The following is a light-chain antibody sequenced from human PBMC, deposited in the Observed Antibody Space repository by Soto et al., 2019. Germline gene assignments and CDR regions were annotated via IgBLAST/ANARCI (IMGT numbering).Light chain of an antibody. V-gene: IGKV3-15*01. J-gene: IGKJ4*01. CDR2: GAS. Sequence: IVMTQSPATLSVSPGERVTLSCMASQGIGINLAWYQQKPGQTPRLLIYGASTRATGIPARFSGSGSGTEFTLTINSLQSEDSAVYFCQRYNDWPLTFGGGTKLEIK. CDR1: QGIGIN. CDR3: QRYNDWPLT.